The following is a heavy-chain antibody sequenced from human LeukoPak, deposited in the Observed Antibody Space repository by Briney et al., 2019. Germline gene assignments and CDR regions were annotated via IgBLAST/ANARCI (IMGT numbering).Heavy chain of an antibody. J-gene: IGHJ4*02. Sequence: PGGSLRLSCAASGFDFITYSMNWVRQAPGKGLEGISYISISSSTIYYADSVKGRFTISRDNSKNALYLQMNSLRGEDMAVYYCVKRWTGTTIGQQDYWGQGPLVTVSS. CDR3: VKRWTGTTIGQQDY. CDR2: ISISSSTI. V-gene: IGHV3-48*01. CDR1: GFDFITYS. D-gene: IGHD1-1*01.